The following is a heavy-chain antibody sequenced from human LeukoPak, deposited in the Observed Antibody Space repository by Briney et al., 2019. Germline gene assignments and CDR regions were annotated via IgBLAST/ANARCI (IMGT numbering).Heavy chain of an antibody. Sequence: SETLPLTCAVSGGSISSGGYSWSWIRQPPGKGLEWIGYIYHSGSTYYNPSLKSRVTISVDRSKNQFSLKLSSVTAADTAVYYCARGPTCSGGSCYIGSSGWYSGNWFDPWGQGTLVTVSS. CDR2: IYHSGST. CDR1: GGSISSGGYS. D-gene: IGHD2-15*01. CDR3: ARGPTCSGGSCYIGSSGWYSGNWFDP. J-gene: IGHJ5*02. V-gene: IGHV4-30-2*01.